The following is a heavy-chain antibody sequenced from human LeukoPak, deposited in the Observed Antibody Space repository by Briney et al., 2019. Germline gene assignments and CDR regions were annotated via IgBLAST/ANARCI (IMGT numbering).Heavy chain of an antibody. CDR1: GGSISSYY. CDR2: IYTSGST. Sequence: SETLSLTCTVSGGSISSYYWSWIRQPAGKGLEWIGRIYTSGSTNYNPSLKSRVTMSVDTSKNQFSLKLSSVTAADTAVYYCARDKYCANGVCYNNWFDPWGQGTLVTVSS. V-gene: IGHV4-4*07. D-gene: IGHD2-8*01. CDR3: ARDKYCANGVCYNNWFDP. J-gene: IGHJ5*02.